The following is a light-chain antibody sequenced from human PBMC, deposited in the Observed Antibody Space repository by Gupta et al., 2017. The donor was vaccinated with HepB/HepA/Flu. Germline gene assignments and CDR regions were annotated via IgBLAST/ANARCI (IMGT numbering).Light chain of an antibody. CDR2: WAS. Sequence: DIVMIQSPDSLAVSLGERATINCKSSQSVLYSSNNKNYLAWYQQKPGQPPKLLIYWASTRESGVYDRFSGSGSGTDFSLTISSLQAEDVAVYYCQQYYTTPPTFGGGTKVEIK. CDR1: QSVLYSSNNKNY. CDR3: QQYYTTPPT. V-gene: IGKV4-1*01. J-gene: IGKJ4*01.